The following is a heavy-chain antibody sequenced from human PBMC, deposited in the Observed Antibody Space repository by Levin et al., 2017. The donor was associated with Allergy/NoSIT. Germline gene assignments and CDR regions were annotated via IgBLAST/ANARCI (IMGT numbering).Heavy chain of an antibody. J-gene: IGHJ1*01. CDR3: AKDLAVAGTGDYFQH. CDR1: GFTFSSYA. CDR2: ISGSGGST. V-gene: IGHV3-23*01. Sequence: GGSLRLSCAASGFTFSSYAMSWVRQAPGKGLEWVSAISGSGGSTYYADSVKGRFTISRDNSKNTLYLQMNSLRAEDTAVYYCAKDLAVAGTGDYFQHWGQGTLVTVSS. D-gene: IGHD6-19*01.